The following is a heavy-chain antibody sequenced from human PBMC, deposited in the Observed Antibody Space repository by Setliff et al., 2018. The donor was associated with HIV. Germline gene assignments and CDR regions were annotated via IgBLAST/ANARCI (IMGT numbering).Heavy chain of an antibody. Sequence: GGSLRLSCAASGFTVSTYYMSWVRQAPGKGLEWVSTIYSGGSTYHADSVKGRFTLSRDTSKNTLFLQMNSLRPEDAAVYYCARVRLYNTALDYWGQGTLVTVSA. V-gene: IGHV3-66*02. CDR1: GFTVSTYY. CDR2: IYSGGST. D-gene: IGHD3-3*01. CDR3: ARVRLYNTALDY. J-gene: IGHJ4*02.